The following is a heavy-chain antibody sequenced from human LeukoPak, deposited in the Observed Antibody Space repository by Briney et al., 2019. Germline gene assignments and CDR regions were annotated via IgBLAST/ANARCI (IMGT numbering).Heavy chain of an antibody. CDR2: ITGSGGST. D-gene: IGHD2-15*01. CDR1: GFTFTTYA. Sequence: PGGSLRLSCGASGFTFTTYAMTWVRQAPGKGLEWVSSITGSGGSTYYGDSVKGRFTISRDNSKNTLYMQMNSLRAEDTAVYYCAKAPTPVVAATLFHHWGQGTLVTVS. V-gene: IGHV3-23*01. CDR3: AKAPTPVVAATLFHH. J-gene: IGHJ1*01.